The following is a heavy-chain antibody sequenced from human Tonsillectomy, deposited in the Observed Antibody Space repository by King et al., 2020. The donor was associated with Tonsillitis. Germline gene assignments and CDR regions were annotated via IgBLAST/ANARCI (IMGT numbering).Heavy chain of an antibody. V-gene: IGHV4-39*01. D-gene: IGHD1-26*01. CDR2: IDYSVST. CDR3: ARRTELLAFDY. Sequence: QLQESGPGLVKPSETLSLTCTVSGGSISSSGYYWGWIRQPPGKGLEWIGSIDYSVSTYYNPSLKSRVTISVDTSKTQFPLKLSSVTAADTAVYYCARRTELLAFDYWGQGTLVTVSS. CDR1: GGSISSSGYY. J-gene: IGHJ4*02.